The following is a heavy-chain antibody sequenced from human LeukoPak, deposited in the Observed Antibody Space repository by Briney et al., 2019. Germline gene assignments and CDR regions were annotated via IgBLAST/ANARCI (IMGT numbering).Heavy chain of an antibody. CDR3: ARHVGGSRLFDY. Sequence: PSETLSLTCTVSGGSITSTNFYWDWIRQPPGKGLEWIGGIYYSGSTYYSPSLMSRVTISVDTSKNQFSLKLSSVTAADTAVYYCARHVGGSRLFDYWGQGNLVTVSS. CDR2: IYYSGST. J-gene: IGHJ4*02. CDR1: GGSITSTNFY. D-gene: IGHD1-26*01. V-gene: IGHV4-39*01.